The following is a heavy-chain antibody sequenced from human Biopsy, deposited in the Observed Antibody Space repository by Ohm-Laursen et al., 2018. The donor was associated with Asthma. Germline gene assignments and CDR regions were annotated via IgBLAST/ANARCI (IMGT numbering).Heavy chain of an antibody. CDR3: ARASVAASSNWFDP. J-gene: IGHJ5*02. V-gene: IGHV4-30-4*01. CDR2: IHYSGST. Sequence: TLSLTCTVSGASIKTDDHYWSWLRQPPGKGLEWFGFIHYSGSTSYNPSLKGGVTISVDTSKNQLSLKLSSVTAADTAVYYCARASVAASSNWFDPWGQGTLVAVSS. CDR1: GASIKTDDHY. D-gene: IGHD6-19*01.